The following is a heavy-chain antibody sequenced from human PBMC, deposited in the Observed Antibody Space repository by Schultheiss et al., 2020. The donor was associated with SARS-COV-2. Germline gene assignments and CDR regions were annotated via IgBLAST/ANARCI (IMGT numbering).Heavy chain of an antibody. J-gene: IGHJ6*03. V-gene: IGHV3-48*01. Sequence: GGSLRLSCAASGFTFSNAWMSWVRQAPGKGLEWVSYISSSSSTIYYADSVKGRFTISRDNAKNTLYLQMNSLRAEDTAVYYCARVRDWNFPLGYYMDVWGKGTTVTVSS. D-gene: IGHD1-7*01. CDR3: ARVRDWNFPLGYYMDV. CDR2: ISSSSSTI. CDR1: GFTFSNAW.